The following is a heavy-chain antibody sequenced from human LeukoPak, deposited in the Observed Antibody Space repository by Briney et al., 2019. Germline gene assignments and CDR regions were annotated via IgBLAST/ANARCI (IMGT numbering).Heavy chain of an antibody. CDR3: ARAAVVTFFAFDI. CDR2: ISAYNGNT. Sequence: ASVKVSCKASGYTFTSYGISWVRQAPGQGLEWMGWISAYNGNTNYTQKLQGRVTMITDTSTSTAYMELRSLRSDDTAVYYCARAAVVTFFAFDIWGQGTMVTVSS. J-gene: IGHJ3*02. V-gene: IGHV1-18*01. CDR1: GYTFTSYG. D-gene: IGHD4-23*01.